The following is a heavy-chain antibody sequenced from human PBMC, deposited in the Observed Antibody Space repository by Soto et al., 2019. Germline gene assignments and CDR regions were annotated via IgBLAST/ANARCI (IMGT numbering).Heavy chain of an antibody. CDR3: ARRKGHDYSNYAYYYYYMDV. V-gene: IGHV4-34*01. D-gene: IGHD4-4*01. J-gene: IGHJ6*03. CDR1: GVSFSGYY. CDR2: INHSGST. Sequence: ETLSLTCAVYGVSFSGYYWSWIRQPPGKGLEWIGEINHSGSTNYNPSLKSRVTISVDTSKNQFSLKLSSVTAADTAVYYCARRKGHDYSNYAYYYYYMDVWGKGTTVTVSS.